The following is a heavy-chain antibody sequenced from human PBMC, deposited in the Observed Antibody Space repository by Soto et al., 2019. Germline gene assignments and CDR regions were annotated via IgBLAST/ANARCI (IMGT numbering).Heavy chain of an antibody. Sequence: QVQLQESGPGLVKPSQTLSLTCTVSGASMSSGGYYWTWIRQSPGKGLEWIGYIYYSGSTYYNPSREXRXAXSXXTSRRQFSLTLHSVTAADTAIYYCARHRHNNFLDPWGQGTLVTVSS. CDR1: GASMSSGGYY. J-gene: IGHJ5*02. CDR2: IYYSGST. D-gene: IGHD1-1*01. CDR3: ARHRHNNFLDP. V-gene: IGHV4-31*03.